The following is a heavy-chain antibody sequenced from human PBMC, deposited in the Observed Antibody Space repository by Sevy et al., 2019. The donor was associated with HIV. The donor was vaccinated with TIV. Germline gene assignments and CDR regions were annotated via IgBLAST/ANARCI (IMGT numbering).Heavy chain of an antibody. V-gene: IGHV3-9*01. D-gene: IGHD3-22*01. Sequence: GGSLRLSCAASGFTFDDYAMHWVRQAPGKGLEWVSGICWNSGSIGYADSVKGRFTISRDNAKNSLYLQMNRLRAEDTALYYCAKGLYYYDSSGFDYWGQGTLVTVSS. CDR3: AKGLYYYDSSGFDY. J-gene: IGHJ4*02. CDR2: ICWNSGSI. CDR1: GFTFDDYA.